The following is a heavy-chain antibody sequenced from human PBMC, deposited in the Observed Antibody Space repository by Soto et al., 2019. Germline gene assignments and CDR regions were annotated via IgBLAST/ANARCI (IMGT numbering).Heavy chain of an antibody. J-gene: IGHJ4*02. CDR3: ALIFRFLEWLSLDY. D-gene: IGHD3-3*01. CDR1: GYTFTGYY. V-gene: IGHV1-2*02. CDR2: INPNSGGT. Sequence: RASGKVSCKASGYTFTGYYMHWVRQAPGQGLEWMGWINPNSGGTNYAQKFQGRVTMTRDTSISTAYMELSRLRSDDTAVYYCALIFRFLEWLSLDYWGQGTLVTVSS.